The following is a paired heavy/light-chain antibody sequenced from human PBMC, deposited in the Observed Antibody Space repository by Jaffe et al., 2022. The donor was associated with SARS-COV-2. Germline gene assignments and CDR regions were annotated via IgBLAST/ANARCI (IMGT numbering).Light chain of an antibody. J-gene: IGKJ2*03. V-gene: IGKV1-39*01. CDR2: GAS. Sequence: DVQLTQSPSSLSASVGDRVTITCRASQSISIYLNWYQQKPGKAPNLLIYGASTLESGVPSRFSGSGSGTDFTLTISSLQREDFATYSCQQSYSNPSFGQGTKLEIK. CDR3: QQSYSNPS. CDR1: QSISIY.
Heavy chain of an antibody. J-gene: IGHJ5*02. CDR2: VYTDGST. CDR1: GGSIRSGRYY. Sequence: QVQLQESDPGLVKPSQTLSLTCNVSGGSIRSGRYYWSWIRQSAGKELEWIGRVYTDGSTNYSPSLKRRVTISMDTSKNQFSLKLNSVTAADTAVYYCARGATGASPGLWFDRWGRGTLVTVSS. V-gene: IGHV4-61*02. D-gene: IGHD6-13*01. CDR3: ARGATGASPGLWFDR.